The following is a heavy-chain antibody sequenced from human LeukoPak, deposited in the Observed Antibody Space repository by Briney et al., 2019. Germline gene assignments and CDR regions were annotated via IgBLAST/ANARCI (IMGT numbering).Heavy chain of an antibody. Sequence: GGSLTLSCPASGFTFSSYSMNWVRQAPGKGLEWVSSISGSSSYINYEDSAKARFTKSRDNAQNSLFLQLNSLRAEDTAVYYCARDPYSSGWYKDAFDIWGQGTMVTVSS. D-gene: IGHD6-19*01. V-gene: IGHV3-21*01. CDR1: GFTFSSYS. CDR2: ISGSSSYI. J-gene: IGHJ3*02. CDR3: ARDPYSSGWYKDAFDI.